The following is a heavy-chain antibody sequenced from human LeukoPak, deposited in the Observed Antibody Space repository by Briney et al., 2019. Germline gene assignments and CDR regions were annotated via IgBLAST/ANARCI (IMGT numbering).Heavy chain of an antibody. CDR1: GFTVSSNH. J-gene: IGHJ4*02. V-gene: IGHV3-66*01. CDR2: IYSGGST. Sequence: GGSLRLSCAASGFTVSSNHMSWARQAPGKGLEWVSVIYSGGSTYYADSAKGRFTISRDNSKNSLYLQMNGLRAEDTAVYYCARGNILTGYYYLGRYYFDYWGQGTLVTVSS. CDR3: ARGNILTGYYYLGRYYFDY. D-gene: IGHD3-9*01.